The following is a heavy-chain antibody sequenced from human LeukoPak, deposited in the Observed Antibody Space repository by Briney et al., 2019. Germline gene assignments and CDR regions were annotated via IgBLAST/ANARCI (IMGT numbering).Heavy chain of an antibody. J-gene: IGHJ6*03. Sequence: SVKVSCKASGGTFSSYAITWVRQAPGQGLEWMGGIIPIFGTANYAQKFQGRVTITADESTSTAYMELSNLRSEDTAVYYCARDVRGGKYYYMDVWGKGTTVTVSS. CDR1: GGTFSSYA. V-gene: IGHV1-69*01. CDR3: ARDVRGGKYYYMDV. CDR2: IIPIFGTA. D-gene: IGHD1-1*01.